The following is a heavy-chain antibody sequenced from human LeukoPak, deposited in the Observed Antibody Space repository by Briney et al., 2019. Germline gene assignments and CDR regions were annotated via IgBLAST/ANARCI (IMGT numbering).Heavy chain of an antibody. J-gene: IGHJ6*02. D-gene: IGHD2-2*01. CDR3: ARGYCSSTSCYMDV. Sequence: ASVKVSCKASGHPSTTYAIHWVRQAPGQGLEWMGWINAGNGNIKYSQKLQGRVTITGDTSASTAYMELSSLRSEDTAVYYCARGYCSSTSCYMDVWGQGTTVT. CDR1: GHPSTTYA. CDR2: INAGNGNI. V-gene: IGHV1-3*01.